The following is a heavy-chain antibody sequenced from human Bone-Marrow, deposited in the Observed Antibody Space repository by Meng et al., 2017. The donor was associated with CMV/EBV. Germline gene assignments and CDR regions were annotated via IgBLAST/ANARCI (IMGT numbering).Heavy chain of an antibody. Sequence: GESLKISCSASRFIFSNYAMHWVRQAPGKGLEWVAVISYDGGTKYYADSVKGRFTIPRDYSKNTLYLQMNRLRADDTAVYYCVREGTSPRTFDYWGQGALVTVSS. CDR3: VREGTSPRTFDY. J-gene: IGHJ4*02. CDR1: RFIFSNYA. D-gene: IGHD1-7*01. V-gene: IGHV3-30-3*01. CDR2: ISYDGGTK.